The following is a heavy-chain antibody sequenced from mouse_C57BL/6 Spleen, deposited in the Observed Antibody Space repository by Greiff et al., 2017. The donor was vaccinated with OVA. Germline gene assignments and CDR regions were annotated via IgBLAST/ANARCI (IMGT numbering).Heavy chain of an antibody. J-gene: IGHJ2*01. V-gene: IGHV5-4*03. D-gene: IGHD2-5*01. Sequence: EVKVVESGGGLVKPGGSLKLSCAASGFTFSSYAMSWVRQTPEKRLEWVATISDGGSYTYYPDNVKGRFTISRDNAKNNLYLQMSHLKSEDTAMYYCARCPYYSNYRAYYFDYWGQGTTLTVSS. CDR1: GFTFSSYA. CDR3: ARCPYYSNYRAYYFDY. CDR2: ISDGGSYT.